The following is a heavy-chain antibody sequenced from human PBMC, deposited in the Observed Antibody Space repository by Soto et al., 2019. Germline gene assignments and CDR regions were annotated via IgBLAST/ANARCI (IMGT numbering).Heavy chain of an antibody. J-gene: IGHJ3*02. CDR3: ARLVASSGWFYGSFDI. Sequence: SETLSLTCAVDGGSFSGSYWNWIRQPPGKGLEWIGEINQSGSTNYNPSLKSRVTISVDTSKNQFSLKLSSVTAADSAVYYCARLVASSGWFYGSFDIWSPGTLVTVS. D-gene: IGHD6-19*01. CDR1: GGSFSGSY. V-gene: IGHV4-34*01. CDR2: INQSGST.